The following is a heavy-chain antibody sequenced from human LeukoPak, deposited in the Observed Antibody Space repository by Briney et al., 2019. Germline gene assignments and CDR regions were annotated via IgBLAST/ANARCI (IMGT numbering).Heavy chain of an antibody. Sequence: GGSLRLSCAASGFTFSSYGMHWVRQAPGKGLEWVAVIWYDGSNKYYADSVKGRFTISRDNAKNSLYLQMNSLRAEDTAVYYCAREGAALDYWGQGTLVTVSS. J-gene: IGHJ4*02. CDR2: IWYDGSNK. V-gene: IGHV3-33*01. CDR3: AREGAALDY. CDR1: GFTFSSYG. D-gene: IGHD4/OR15-4a*01.